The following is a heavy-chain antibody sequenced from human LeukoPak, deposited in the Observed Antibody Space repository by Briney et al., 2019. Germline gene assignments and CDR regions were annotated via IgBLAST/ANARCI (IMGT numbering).Heavy chain of an antibody. CDR2: ISSSSSVI. CDR3: ARGPPAVAGMPTDY. D-gene: IGHD6-19*01. V-gene: IGHV3-21*01. CDR1: GFTFSSYG. J-gene: IGHJ4*02. Sequence: GGSLRLSCAASGFTFSSYGMNWVRQAPGKGLEWVSSISSSSSVIYYADSVKGRFTISRDNAKNSLYLQMNSLRAEDTAVYYCARGPPAVAGMPTDYWGQGALVTVSS.